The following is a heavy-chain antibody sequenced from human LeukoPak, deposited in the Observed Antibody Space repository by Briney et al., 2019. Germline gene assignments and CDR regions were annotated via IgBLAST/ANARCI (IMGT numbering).Heavy chain of an antibody. CDR1: GFTFSDYY. V-gene: IGHV3-11*04. Sequence: GGSLRLSCAASGFTFSDYYMSWIRQAPGKGLEWVSYISSSGSTMYYADSVKGRFTISRDNAKNSLYLQMNSLRAEDTAVYYCARDGDYYDSSGYYLAFDIWGQGTMVTVSS. D-gene: IGHD3-22*01. CDR3: ARDGDYYDSSGYYLAFDI. CDR2: ISSSGSTM. J-gene: IGHJ3*02.